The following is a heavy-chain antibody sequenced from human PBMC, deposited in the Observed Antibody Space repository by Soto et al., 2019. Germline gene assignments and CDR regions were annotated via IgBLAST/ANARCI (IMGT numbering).Heavy chain of an antibody. D-gene: IGHD5-12*01. CDR2: ISYDGSNK. CDR1: GFTFSSYA. J-gene: IGHJ4*02. CDR3: ARESDIVATNPTFDY. V-gene: IGHV3-30-3*01. Sequence: QVQLGESVGGVVQPGRSLRLSCAASGFTFSSYAMHWVRQAPGKGLEWVAVISYDGSNKYYADSVKGRFTISRDNSKNTVYLQMNSLRAEDTAVYYCARESDIVATNPTFDYWGQGTLVTVSS.